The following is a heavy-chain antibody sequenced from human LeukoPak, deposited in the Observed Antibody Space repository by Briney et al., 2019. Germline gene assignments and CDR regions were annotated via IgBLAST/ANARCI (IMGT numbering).Heavy chain of an antibody. CDR3: ERAYYYGLDV. J-gene: IGHJ6*02. V-gene: IGHV3-48*01. Sequence: SVKGRFTISRDNAKNSLYLQMNSLRAEDTAVYYCERAYYYGLDVWGQGTTVTVSS.